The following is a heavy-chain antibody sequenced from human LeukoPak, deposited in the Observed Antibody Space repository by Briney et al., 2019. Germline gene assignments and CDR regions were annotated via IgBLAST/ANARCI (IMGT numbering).Heavy chain of an antibody. D-gene: IGHD4-11*01. Sequence: GGSLRLSCAASGFTFSSYWMNWVRQAPGKGLEWVANIKPDGRETCYMDSVKGRFTISRDNAKSSLFLQMNSLRAEDTAVYYCARDYNLGQGTLVTVSS. CDR3: ARDYN. CDR2: IKPDGRET. CDR1: GFTFSSYW. V-gene: IGHV3-7*01. J-gene: IGHJ4*02.